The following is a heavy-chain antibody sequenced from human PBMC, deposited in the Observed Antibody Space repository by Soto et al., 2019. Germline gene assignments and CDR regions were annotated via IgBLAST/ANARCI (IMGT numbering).Heavy chain of an antibody. D-gene: IGHD2-21*02. J-gene: IGHJ4*02. CDR3: ARIGPYCGGDCYPDFDF. CDR1: GFTFNTYG. Sequence: TLSCAASGFTFNTYGMTWVRQAPGKGLEWVSTVSGSGGGTYYADSVKGRFTISRVNSKNTMYLQMSNLRAEDTAVYFCARIGPYCGGDCYPDFDFWGLGTPVTVSS. CDR2: VSGSGGGT. V-gene: IGHV3-23*01.